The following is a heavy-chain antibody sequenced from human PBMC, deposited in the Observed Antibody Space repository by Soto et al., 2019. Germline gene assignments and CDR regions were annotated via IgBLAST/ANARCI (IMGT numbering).Heavy chain of an antibody. D-gene: IGHD3-16*01. CDR3: ARDGRRGGVDY. V-gene: IGHV4-59*01. CDR1: GGSISSYY. CDR2: IYYSGST. Sequence: SETLSLTCTVSGGSISSYYWSWIRQPPGKGLEWIGYIYYSGSTNYNPSLKSRVTISVDTSKNQFSLKLSSVTAADTAVYYCARDGRRGGVDYWGQGTLVTVSS. J-gene: IGHJ4*02.